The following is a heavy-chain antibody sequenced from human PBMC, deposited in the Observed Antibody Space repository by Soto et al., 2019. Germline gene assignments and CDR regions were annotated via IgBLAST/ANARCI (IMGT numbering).Heavy chain of an antibody. CDR1: GYTFPSYA. CDR2: INAGNGNT. Sequence: VGSVPVSCTASGYTFPSYALHWVRQAPGQRLEWMGWINAGNGNTKYSQKFQGRVTITRDTSASTAYMELSSLRSEDTAVYYGAMSARVTTLQCDYWGQGTLVTVSS. CDR3: AMSARVTTLQCDY. V-gene: IGHV1-3*01. J-gene: IGHJ4*02. D-gene: IGHD4-17*01.